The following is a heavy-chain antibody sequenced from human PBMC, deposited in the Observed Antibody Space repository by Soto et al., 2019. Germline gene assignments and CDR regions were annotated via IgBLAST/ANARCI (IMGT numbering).Heavy chain of an antibody. CDR3: ARLVWSYGTWFDP. V-gene: IGHV4-59*08. Sequence: SETLSLTCTVSGGSISSYGWSWIRQPPGKGLEWIGYIYYSGSTNYNPSLKSRVTISVDTSKNQFSLKLSSVTAADTAVYYCARLVWSYGTWFDPWGQGTLVTVSS. CDR2: IYYSGST. CDR1: GGSISSYG. D-gene: IGHD5-18*01. J-gene: IGHJ5*02.